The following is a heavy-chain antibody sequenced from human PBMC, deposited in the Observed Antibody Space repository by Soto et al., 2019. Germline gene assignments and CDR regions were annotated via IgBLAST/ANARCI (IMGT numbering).Heavy chain of an antibody. Sequence: QLQLQESGPGLVKPSETLSLTCTVSGGSISSSSYYWGWIRQPPGKGLEWIGSIYYSGSTYYNPSRKGRVTISVDTSKSQFSLKLSSVTAADTAVYYCAGSLRGLRLGELSEARFDPWGQGTLVTVSS. CDR1: GGSISSSSYY. CDR2: IYYSGST. D-gene: IGHD3-16*02. J-gene: IGHJ5*02. CDR3: AGSLRGLRLGELSEARFDP. V-gene: IGHV4-39*01.